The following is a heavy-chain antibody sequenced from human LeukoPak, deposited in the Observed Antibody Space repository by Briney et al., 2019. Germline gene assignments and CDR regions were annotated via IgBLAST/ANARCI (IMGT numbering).Heavy chain of an antibody. D-gene: IGHD2-2*02. J-gene: IGHJ4*02. CDR3: ARSPETYCSSTSCYTEFDY. Sequence: SETLSLTCTVSGGSISSYYWTWIRQPAGKGLEWIGRIYTSGITNYNPSLKSRVTMSVDTSKNQFSLKLSSVTAADTAVYYCARSPETYCSSTSCYTEFDYWGQGTLVTVSS. CDR2: IYTSGIT. V-gene: IGHV4-4*07. CDR1: GGSISSYY.